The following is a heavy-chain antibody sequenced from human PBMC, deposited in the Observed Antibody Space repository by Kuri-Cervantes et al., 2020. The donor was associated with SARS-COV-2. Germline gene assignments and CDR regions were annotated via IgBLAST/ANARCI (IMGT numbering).Heavy chain of an antibody. CDR3: ATSPNWRQGGGRDAFDI. CDR1: GGTFSSYA. CDR2: IIPIFGTA. V-gene: IGHV1-69*05. Sequence: SSVKVSCKASGGTFSSYAISWVRQAPGQGLEWLGGIIPIFGTANYAQKFQGRVTITTDESTSTAYMELSSLRSEDTAVYYCATSPNWRQGGGRDAFDIWGQGTMVTDSS. D-gene: IGHD1-20*01. J-gene: IGHJ3*02.